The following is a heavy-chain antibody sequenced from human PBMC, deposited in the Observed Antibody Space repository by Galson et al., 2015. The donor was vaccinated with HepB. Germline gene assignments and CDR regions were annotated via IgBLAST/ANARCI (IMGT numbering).Heavy chain of an antibody. V-gene: IGHV3-23*01. CDR1: GITFSSYA. CDR2: ISGSGTST. D-gene: IGHD6-13*01. J-gene: IGHJ6*02. Sequence: SLRLSCAASGITFSSYAMSWVRQAPGTGLEWVSGISGSGTSTYHADSVKGRFTISRDNSKDTLYLQMSSLRAEDTAVYYCARDGLSRSYGMDVWGQGTTVTVSS. CDR3: ARDGLSRSYGMDV.